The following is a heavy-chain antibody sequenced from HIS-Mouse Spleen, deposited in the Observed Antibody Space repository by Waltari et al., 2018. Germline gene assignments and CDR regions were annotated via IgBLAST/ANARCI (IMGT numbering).Heavy chain of an antibody. V-gene: IGHV1-2*02. D-gene: IGHD3-10*01. Sequence: QVQLVQSGAEVKKPGASVKVSCKASGYTFTGYYMHWVRQAPGQGLEWMGWINPNSGGTNYAQKCQGRVTMTRETSISTAYMELSRLGSDDTAVYYCARRRGFGAFDIWGQGTMVTVSS. J-gene: IGHJ3*02. CDR1: GYTFTGYY. CDR2: INPNSGGT. CDR3: ARRRGFGAFDI.